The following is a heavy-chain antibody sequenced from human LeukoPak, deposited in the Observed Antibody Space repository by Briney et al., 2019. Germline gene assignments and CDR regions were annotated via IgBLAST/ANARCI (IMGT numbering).Heavy chain of an antibody. Sequence: SETLSLTCTVSGGSISGYCYNWIRQPPGKGLEWFGYIYYSGSTNYTPSPKSRVTISLDTSKSQFSLKLGSVTTADTAVYYCARSVVTLYWYFDLWGRGTLVTVSS. D-gene: IGHD4-23*01. V-gene: IGHV4-59*01. CDR2: IYYSGST. CDR1: GGSISGYC. CDR3: ARSVVTLYWYFDL. J-gene: IGHJ2*01.